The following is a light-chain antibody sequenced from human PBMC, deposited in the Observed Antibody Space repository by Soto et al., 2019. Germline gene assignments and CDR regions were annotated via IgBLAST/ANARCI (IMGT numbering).Light chain of an antibody. CDR2: GAS. V-gene: IGKV3-20*01. CDR1: QSVSSSY. J-gene: IGKJ1*01. CDR3: QQYGSSHWT. Sequence: EIVLTQSPGTLSLSPGERATLSCRASQSVSSSYLAWYQQKPGQAPRLLIYGASSRATGIPDRFSGSGSGTDLPLTISRLEAEDFAVYYCQQYGSSHWTFGRGTKVEIK.